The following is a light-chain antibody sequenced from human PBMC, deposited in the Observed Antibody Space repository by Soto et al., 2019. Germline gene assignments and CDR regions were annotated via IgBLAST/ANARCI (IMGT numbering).Light chain of an antibody. V-gene: IGKV1-33*01. Sequence: DIQMTQSPSSLSASVGDRVTITCQAGQDITSYLNWYQHKPGKAPKLLIYDASILEAGVPPRFSGSGSGTDFTLTISSLQPEDVATYYCQHCDYLPIFGPGTTVDFK. J-gene: IGKJ3*01. CDR1: QDITSY. CDR2: DAS. CDR3: QHCDYLPI.